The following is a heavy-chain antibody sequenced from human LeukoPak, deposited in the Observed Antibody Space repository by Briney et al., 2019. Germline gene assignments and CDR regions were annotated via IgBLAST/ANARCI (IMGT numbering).Heavy chain of an antibody. CDR2: IIPIFGTA. CDR3: ASNGRGMTTFRSGGVNAFDI. Sequence: ASVKVSCKASEGTFSSYAISWVRQAPGQGLEWMGRIIPIFGTANYAQKFQGRVTITTDESTSTAYMELSSLRSEDTAVYYCASNGRGMTTFRSGGVNAFDIWGQGTMVTVSS. CDR1: EGTFSSYA. J-gene: IGHJ3*02. V-gene: IGHV1-69*05. D-gene: IGHD3-16*01.